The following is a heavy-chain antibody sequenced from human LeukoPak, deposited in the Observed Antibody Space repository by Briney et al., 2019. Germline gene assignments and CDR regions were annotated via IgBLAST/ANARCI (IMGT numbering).Heavy chain of an antibody. V-gene: IGHV3-33*01. CDR1: GFTFSSFG. J-gene: IGHJ4*02. Sequence: GGSLRLSCAATGFTFSSFGMRWGRQAPGKGLEWVAVIWYDENNKYYADSVKGRFTISRDNSKNTLYLQMNSLRAEDTAVYYCASSFTGWCMEAWGQGTLVTVSS. D-gene: IGHD6-19*01. CDR3: ASSFTGWCMEA. CDR2: IWYDENNK.